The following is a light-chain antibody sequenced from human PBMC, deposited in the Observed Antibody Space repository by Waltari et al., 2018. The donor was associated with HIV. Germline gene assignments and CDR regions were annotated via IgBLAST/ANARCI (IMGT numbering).Light chain of an antibody. CDR3: QSADSSGTWV. CDR1: ALPKQY. CDR2: KDS. V-gene: IGLV3-25*03. Sequence: VSVSPGQTARITCSGDALPKQYAYWYQQKPGQAPVLVIYKDSERPSGIPERFSGSSSGTTVTLTISGVQAEDEADYYCQSADSSGTWVFGGGTKLTVL. J-gene: IGLJ3*02.